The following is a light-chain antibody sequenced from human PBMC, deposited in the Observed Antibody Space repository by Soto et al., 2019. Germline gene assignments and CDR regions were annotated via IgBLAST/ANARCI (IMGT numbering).Light chain of an antibody. J-gene: IGKJ3*01. V-gene: IGKV1-27*01. Sequence: DIQMTQSPATLSASVGDRVAITCRASQSINNWLAWYQQKPGEAPKLLIYAASTLQSGVPSRFSGSGSGTDFSLTISSLQPEDVATYYCQKYNSGTFGPGTKVD. CDR2: AAS. CDR1: QSINNW. CDR3: QKYNSGT.